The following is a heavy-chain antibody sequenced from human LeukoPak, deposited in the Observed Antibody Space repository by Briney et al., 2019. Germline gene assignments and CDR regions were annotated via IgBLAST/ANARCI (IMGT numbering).Heavy chain of an antibody. CDR1: GFTVSSNY. D-gene: IGHD6-6*01. Sequence: PGGSLRLSCAASGFTVSSNYMSWVRQAPGKGLEWVSAISGSGGSTYYADSVKGRFTISRDNSKNTLYLQMNSLRAEDTAVYYCARGNIAARFFDYWGQGTLVTVSS. CDR2: ISGSGGST. V-gene: IGHV3-23*01. CDR3: ARGNIAARFFDY. J-gene: IGHJ4*02.